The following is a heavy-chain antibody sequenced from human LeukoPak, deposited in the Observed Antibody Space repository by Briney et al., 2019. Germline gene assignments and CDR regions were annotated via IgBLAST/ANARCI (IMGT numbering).Heavy chain of an antibody. J-gene: IGHJ4*02. D-gene: IGHD4-17*01. V-gene: IGHV3-15*01. CDR2: IKSKSDGGTT. CDR3: TTGTLTSDY. CDR1: GFNFNNAW. Sequence: GGALRLSCAACGFNFNNAWMNWVRQAPGKGREWVGRIKSKSDGGTTDNAAPVKGRFTISKDDSKNTLYLQMNSLKTEDTGIYYCTTGTLTSDYWGQGTLVTVSS.